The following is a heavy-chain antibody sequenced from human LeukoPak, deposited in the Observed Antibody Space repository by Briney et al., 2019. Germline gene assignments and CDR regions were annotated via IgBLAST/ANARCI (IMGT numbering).Heavy chain of an antibody. V-gene: IGHV5-51*01. D-gene: IGHD3-22*01. J-gene: IGHJ4*02. CDR1: GYSFTSYW. CDR2: IYPGDSDT. Sequence: GASLKISCKGSGYSFTSYWIGWVRQMPGKRLGWMGIIYPGDSDTRYSPSFQGQITISADKSISTAYLQWSSLKASDTAMYYCATSSGYYLKSFDYWGQGTLVTVSS. CDR3: ATSSGYYLKSFDY.